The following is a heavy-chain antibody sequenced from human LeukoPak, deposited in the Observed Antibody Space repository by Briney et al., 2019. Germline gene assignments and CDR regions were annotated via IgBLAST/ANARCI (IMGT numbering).Heavy chain of an antibody. CDR2: LSPNSGDT. Sequence: ASVKVSCKASGYTLTGYYMHWVRQAPGQELEWMGRLSPNSGDTKFAQKFQGRVTMTRDTSINTAYMELSRLRSDDTAVYYCARATDISSWYLAYWGQGTLVTVSS. J-gene: IGHJ4*02. D-gene: IGHD6-13*01. CDR1: GYTLTGYY. V-gene: IGHV1-2*06. CDR3: ARATDISSWYLAY.